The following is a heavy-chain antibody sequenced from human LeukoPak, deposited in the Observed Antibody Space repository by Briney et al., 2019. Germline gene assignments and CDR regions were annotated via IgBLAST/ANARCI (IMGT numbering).Heavy chain of an antibody. J-gene: IGHJ5*02. D-gene: IGHD3-22*01. CDR2: ISSSGSTI. CDR3: ARDGPTYYYDSSGYNWFDP. Sequence: GGSLRLSCAASGFTFSSYEMNWVRQAPGKGLEWVSYISSSGSTIYYADSVKGRFTISRDNAKNSLYLQMNSLRAEDTAVYYCARDGPTYYYDSSGYNWFDPWGQGTLVTVSS. CDR1: GFTFSSYE. V-gene: IGHV3-48*03.